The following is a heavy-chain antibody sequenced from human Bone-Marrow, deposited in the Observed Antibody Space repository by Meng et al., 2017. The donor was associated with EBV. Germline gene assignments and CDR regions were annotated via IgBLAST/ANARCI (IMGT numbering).Heavy chain of an antibody. J-gene: IGHJ4*02. CDR2: ISSSGSTI. D-gene: IGHD3-22*01. Sequence: QVRVGGSLGGLDKPGGSLRLSCDASGFTFSDYYMSWIRQAPGKGLEWVSYISSSGSTIYYADSVKGRFTISRDNAKNSLYLQMNSLRAEDTAVYYCARTSYYDSSTLWGQGTLVTVSS. CDR3: ARTSYYDSSTL. CDR1: GFTFSDYY. V-gene: IGHV3-11*01.